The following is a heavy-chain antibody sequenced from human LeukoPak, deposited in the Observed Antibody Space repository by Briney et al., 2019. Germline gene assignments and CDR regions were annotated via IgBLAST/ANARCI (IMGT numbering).Heavy chain of an antibody. CDR2: INHSGST. CDR3: ARATMVRGVIIYAFDI. V-gene: IGHV4-34*01. Sequence: PSETLSLXCAVYGGSFSGYYWSWIRQPPGKVLESIGEINHSGSTNYNPSLKSRVTISVDTSKNQFSLKLSSVTAADTAVYYYARATMVRGVIIYAFDIWGQGTMVTVSS. CDR1: GGSFSGYY. J-gene: IGHJ3*02. D-gene: IGHD3-10*01.